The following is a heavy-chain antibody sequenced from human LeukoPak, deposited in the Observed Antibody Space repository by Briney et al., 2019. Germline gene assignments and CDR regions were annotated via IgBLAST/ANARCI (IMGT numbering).Heavy chain of an antibody. D-gene: IGHD3-22*01. Sequence: SETLSLTCTVSGGSISSGSYYWSWIRQPAGKGLEWIGRIYTSGSTNYNPSLKSRVTISVDTSKNQFSLKLSSVTAADTAVYYCARGYDFDYWGQGTLVTVSS. CDR2: IYTSGST. CDR1: GGSISSGSYY. CDR3: ARGYDFDY. V-gene: IGHV4-61*02. J-gene: IGHJ4*02.